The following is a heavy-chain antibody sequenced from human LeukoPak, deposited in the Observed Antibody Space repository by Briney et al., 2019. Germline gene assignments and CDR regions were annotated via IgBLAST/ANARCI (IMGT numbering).Heavy chain of an antibody. CDR2: INTNTGIP. J-gene: IGHJ3*02. Sequence: ASVKVSCKAFGYTFISHAMNWVQQAPGQGLELMGWINTNTGIPTYAQGFAGRFVFSLDTSVTTAYLQITSLKAEDTAVYYCARDLVSAGFDIWGQGTMVTVSS. CDR1: GYTFISHA. CDR3: ARDLVSAGFDI. D-gene: IGHD6-6*01. V-gene: IGHV7-4-1*02.